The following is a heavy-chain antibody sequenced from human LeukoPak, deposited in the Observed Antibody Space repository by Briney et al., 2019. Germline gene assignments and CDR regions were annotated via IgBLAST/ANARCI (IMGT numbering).Heavy chain of an antibody. CDR2: ISYDGSNK. CDR1: GFTFSSYG. Sequence: GGSLRLSCAASGFTFSSYGMHWVRQAPGKGLEWVAVISYDGSNKYYADSVKGRFTISRDNSKNTLYLQMSSLRAEDTAVYYCAKDGQSFNSMWDYLDSWGRGTLVTVSS. J-gene: IGHJ4*02. V-gene: IGHV3-30*18. CDR3: AKDGQSFNSMWDYLDS. D-gene: IGHD1-26*01.